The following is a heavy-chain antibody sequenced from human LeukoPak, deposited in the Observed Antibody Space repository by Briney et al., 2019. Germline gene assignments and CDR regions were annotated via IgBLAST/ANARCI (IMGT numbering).Heavy chain of an antibody. D-gene: IGHD3-3*01. V-gene: IGHV1-69*13. J-gene: IGHJ4*02. CDR3: ARDHHTYYDFWSGYSRRSSYFDY. CDR2: IIPIFGTA. Sequence: ASVKVSCKASGGTFSSYAISWVRQAPGQGLEWMGGIIPIFGTANYAQKFQGRVTITADESTSTAYMELSSLRSEDTAVYYCARDHHTYYDFWSGYSRRSSYFDYWGQGTLVTVSS. CDR1: GGTFSSYA.